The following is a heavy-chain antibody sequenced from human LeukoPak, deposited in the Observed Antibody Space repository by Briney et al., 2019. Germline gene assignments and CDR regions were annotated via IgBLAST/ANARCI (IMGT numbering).Heavy chain of an antibody. J-gene: IGHJ4*02. D-gene: IGHD3-16*01. V-gene: IGHV3-15*07. CDR2: IKSKTDGGTT. CDR1: GFTFSNAW. CDR3: TTGAYDYVWGSYDPLY. Sequence: GGSLRLSCAASGFTFSNAWMNWVRQAPGKGLEWVGRIKSKTDGGTTDYAAPVKGRFTISRDDSKNTLYLQMNSLKTEDTAVCYCTTGAYDYVWGSYDPLYWGQGTLVTVSS.